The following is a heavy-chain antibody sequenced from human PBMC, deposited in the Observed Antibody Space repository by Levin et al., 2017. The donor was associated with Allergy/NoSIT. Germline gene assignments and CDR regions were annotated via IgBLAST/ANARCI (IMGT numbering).Heavy chain of an antibody. V-gene: IGHV3-7*01. CDR1: GFTFSSYW. CDR3: ARETFARGGVNWFDP. Sequence: GGSLRLSCAASGFTFSSYWMSWVRQAPGKGLEWVANVKQDGSEKYYVDSVRGRFTISRDNAKNSVFLQMNSLRAEDTAVYYCARETFARGGVNWFDPWGQGTLVTVSS. D-gene: IGHD3-10*01. J-gene: IGHJ5*02. CDR2: VKQDGSEK.